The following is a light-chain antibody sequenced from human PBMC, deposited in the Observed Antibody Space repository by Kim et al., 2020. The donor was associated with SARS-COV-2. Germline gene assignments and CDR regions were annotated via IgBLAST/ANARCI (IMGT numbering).Light chain of an antibody. V-gene: IGKV1-5*01. CDR3: QQYNSDSGFT. CDR1: QSISSW. J-gene: IGKJ3*01. CDR2: DAA. Sequence: VGDRVTLTGRASQSISSWFASYQQKPGRAPKRLIYDAASLESGVPSRCSGGGSGTEFSLTISSLQPDDYAADYCQQYNSDSGFTFGPGTKVDIK.